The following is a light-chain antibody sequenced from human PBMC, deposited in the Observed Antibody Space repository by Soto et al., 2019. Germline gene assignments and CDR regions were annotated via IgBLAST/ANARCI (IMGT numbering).Light chain of an antibody. Sequence: EIVLTQSPGILSLSAGERATLSCRASQTITKNHVAWYQQKPGQTPRLIIYDAVNRATGVPDRFSGSGSGTDFTLTISRLEPEDFAVYYCHQCAHSPLTSGQGTKVEIK. J-gene: IGKJ1*01. CDR1: QTITKNH. CDR2: DAV. CDR3: HQCAHSPLT. V-gene: IGKV3-20*01.